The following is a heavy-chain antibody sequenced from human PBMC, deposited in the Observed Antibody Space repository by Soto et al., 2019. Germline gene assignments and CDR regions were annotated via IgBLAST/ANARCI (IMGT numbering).Heavy chain of an antibody. V-gene: IGHV1-3*01. Sequence: APVKVSCKASGYTFTSYAMHWVRQAPGQRLEWMGWINAGNGNTKYSQKFQGRVTITRDTSASTAYMELSSLRSEDTAVYYCARVPYCTNGVCYTGYAFDIWGQGTMVTVSS. CDR3: ARVPYCTNGVCYTGYAFDI. CDR2: INAGNGNT. J-gene: IGHJ3*02. D-gene: IGHD2-8*01. CDR1: GYTFTSYA.